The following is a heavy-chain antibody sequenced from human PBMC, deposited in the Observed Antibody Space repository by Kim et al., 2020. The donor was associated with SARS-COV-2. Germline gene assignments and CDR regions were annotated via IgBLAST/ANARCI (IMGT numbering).Heavy chain of an antibody. V-gene: IGHV1-69*01. D-gene: IGHD6-19*01. Sequence: ANYAQKCQGRVTITADESTSTAYMELSSLRSEDTAVYYCASRSSGWYFDYWGHGTLVTVSS. J-gene: IGHJ4*01. CDR3: ASRSSGWYFDY. CDR2: A.